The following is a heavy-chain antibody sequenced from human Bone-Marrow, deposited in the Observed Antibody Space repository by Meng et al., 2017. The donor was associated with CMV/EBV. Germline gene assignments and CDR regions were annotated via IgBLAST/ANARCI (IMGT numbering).Heavy chain of an antibody. CDR1: GYTFTSYG. D-gene: IGHD3-22*01. CDR2: ISAYNGNT. Sequence: ASAKVSCKASGYTFTSYGISWVRQAPGQGLEWMGWISAYNGNTNYAQKLQGRVTMTTDTSTSTAYIELRSLRSDDTAVYYCARPADYSSGSYYYYGMDVWGQGITVTASS. V-gene: IGHV1-18*01. CDR3: ARPADYSSGSYYYYGMDV. J-gene: IGHJ6*02.